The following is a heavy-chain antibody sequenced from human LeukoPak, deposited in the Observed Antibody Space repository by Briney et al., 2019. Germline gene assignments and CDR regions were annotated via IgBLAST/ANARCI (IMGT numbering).Heavy chain of an antibody. D-gene: IGHD1-26*01. V-gene: IGHV4-4*07. CDR1: GGSISSYY. J-gene: IGHJ4*02. CDR2: IYTSGST. CDR3: ARGSGRTKYSGLMYYFDY. Sequence: SETLSLTCTVSGGSISSYYWSWIRQPAEKGLEWIGRIYTSGSTNYNPSPKSRVTMSVDTSKNQFSLKLSSVTAADTAVYYCARGSGRTKYSGLMYYFDYWGQGTLVTVSS.